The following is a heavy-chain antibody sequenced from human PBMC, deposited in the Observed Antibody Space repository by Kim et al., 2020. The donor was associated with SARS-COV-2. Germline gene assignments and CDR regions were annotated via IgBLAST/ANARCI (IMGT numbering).Heavy chain of an antibody. CDR3: ARMRVLWFGELLSTGMDV. D-gene: IGHD3-10*01. Sequence: SETLSLTCAVYGGSFSGYYWSWIRQPPGKGLEWIGEINHSGSTNYNPSLKSRVTISVDTSKNQFSLKLSSVTAADTAVYYCARMRVLWFGELLSTGMDVWGQGTTVTVSS. V-gene: IGHV4-34*01. CDR1: GGSFSGYY. J-gene: IGHJ6*02. CDR2: INHSGST.